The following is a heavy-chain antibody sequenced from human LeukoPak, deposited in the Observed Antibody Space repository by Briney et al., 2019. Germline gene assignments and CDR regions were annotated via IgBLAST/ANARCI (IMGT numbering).Heavy chain of an antibody. CDR3: ARAATLVDTAMVLY. CDR1: GYTFTSYA. Sequence: ASVKVSCKASGYTFTSYAMHWVRQAPGQRLEWMGWINAGNGNTKYSQKFQGRVTFTRDTSASTAYMELSSLRSEDTAVYYCARAATLVDTAMVLYWGQGTLVTVSS. V-gene: IGHV1-3*01. J-gene: IGHJ4*02. CDR2: INAGNGNT. D-gene: IGHD5-18*01.